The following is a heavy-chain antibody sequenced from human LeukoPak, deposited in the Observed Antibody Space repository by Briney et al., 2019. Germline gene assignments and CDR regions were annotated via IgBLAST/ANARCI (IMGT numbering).Heavy chain of an antibody. CDR2: INPSSGGT. D-gene: IGHD1-1*01. CDR3: ARGTTGTYRTVDY. V-gene: IGHV1-2*02. CDR1: GYTFTGYY. Sequence: ASVKVSCKASGYTFTGYYMHWVRQAPGQGLEWMGWINPSSGGTNYAQKFQGRVTMTRDTSISTAHMELSRLRSDDTAVYYCARGTTGTYRTVDYWGQGTLVTVSS. J-gene: IGHJ4*02.